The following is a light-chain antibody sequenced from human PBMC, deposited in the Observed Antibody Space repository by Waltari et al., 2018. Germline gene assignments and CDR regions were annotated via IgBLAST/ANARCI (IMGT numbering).Light chain of an antibody. CDR3: QQYGVARYT. CDR2: ATS. CDR1: QSVDSFY. Sequence: EIVLTQSPGTLSLSPGDTATLSCSASQSVDSFYIAWYQHRPGQAPRLLIHATSTRANGVPDRFSGSGSGTDFTLIISSLEPEDFAVYYCQQYGVARYTFGPGTKVDRK. V-gene: IGKV3-20*01. J-gene: IGKJ3*01.